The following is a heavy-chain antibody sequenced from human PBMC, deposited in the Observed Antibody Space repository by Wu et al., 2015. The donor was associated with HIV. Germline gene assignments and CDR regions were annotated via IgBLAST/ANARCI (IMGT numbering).Heavy chain of an antibody. CDR3: ARVQDCSSTSCQGSWFDP. Sequence: QVQLVQSGAEVKKPGSSVKVSCKASGGTFSSYAISWVRQAPGQGLEWMGGIIPIFGTANYAQKFQGRVTITADESTSTAYMELSSLRSEDTAVYYCARVQDCSSTSCQGSWFDPWGQGTLVTVSS. J-gene: IGHJ5*02. CDR1: GGTFSSYA. V-gene: IGHV1-69*12. D-gene: IGHD2-2*01. CDR2: IIPIFGTA.